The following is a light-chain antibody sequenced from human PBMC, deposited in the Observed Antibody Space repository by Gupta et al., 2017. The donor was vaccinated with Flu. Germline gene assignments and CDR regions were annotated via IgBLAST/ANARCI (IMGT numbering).Light chain of an antibody. CDR3: LVFYDNSWV. CDR2: STS. V-gene: IGLV7-43*01. CDR1: TGAVTSSYY. Sequence: QTVVTQEPSLTVSPGGTVTLTCASSTGAVTSSYYPNWFQQKPGQAPKALIYSTSNNHAWTPARFSGSLLGGKAALTLAGVQPEDEADYYCLVFYDNSWVFGGGTKLTVL. J-gene: IGLJ3*02.